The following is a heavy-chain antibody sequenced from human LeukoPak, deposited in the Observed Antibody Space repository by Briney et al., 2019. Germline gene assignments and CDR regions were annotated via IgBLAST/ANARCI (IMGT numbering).Heavy chain of an antibody. Sequence: GASVKVSCKASGYTFTGYYMHWVRQAPGQGLQWMGWINPNSGGTNYAQKFQGRVTMTRDTSISTAYMELSRLRSDDTAVYYCARDPPYYDSSGYQPWGQGTMVTVSS. V-gene: IGHV1-2*02. J-gene: IGHJ3*01. D-gene: IGHD3-22*01. CDR2: INPNSGGT. CDR3: ARDPPYYDSSGYQP. CDR1: GYTFTGYY.